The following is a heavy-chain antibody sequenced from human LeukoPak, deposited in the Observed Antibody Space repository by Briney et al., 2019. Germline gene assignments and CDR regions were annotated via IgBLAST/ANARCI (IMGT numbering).Heavy chain of an antibody. Sequence: PGESLRLSCAASGFTFSSYAMSWVRQAPGKGQEWVSGISGGGGSTYYADSVKGRFTISRDNSKNTLYLQMNSLRAEDTAVYYCANYSGSSRWFDYWGQGTLVTVSS. CDR2: ISGGGGST. V-gene: IGHV3-23*01. D-gene: IGHD6-13*01. CDR3: ANYSGSSRWFDY. J-gene: IGHJ4*02. CDR1: GFTFSSYA.